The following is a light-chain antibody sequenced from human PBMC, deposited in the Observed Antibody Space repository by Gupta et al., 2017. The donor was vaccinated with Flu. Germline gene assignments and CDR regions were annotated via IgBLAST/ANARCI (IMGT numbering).Light chain of an antibody. V-gene: IGLV10-54*04. CDR2: RNN. Sequence: TATLRCIGDNINLDIQGPAWLQHHQGHPPKLLSYRNNNRPSGISERFSASRSGNTASLTITGLQPEDEADYYCSAWDSSLSAWVFGGGTKLTVL. J-gene: IGLJ3*02. CDR3: SAWDSSLSAWV. CDR1: NINLDIQG.